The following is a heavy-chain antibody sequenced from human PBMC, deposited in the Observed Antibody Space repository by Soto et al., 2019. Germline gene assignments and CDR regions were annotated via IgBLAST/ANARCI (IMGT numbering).Heavy chain of an antibody. Sequence: WETLSLTCTVSGGSINSYYWSWIRQPPGKGLEWLGYIYYSGGTNYNPSLKSRVTISVDTSKNQFSLKLRSVTAADTAVYYCARHYDSSGYYSSSFDYWGQGTLVTVSS. CDR1: GGSINSYY. CDR3: ARHYDSSGYYSSSFDY. CDR2: IYYSGGT. J-gene: IGHJ4*02. V-gene: IGHV4-59*01. D-gene: IGHD3-22*01.